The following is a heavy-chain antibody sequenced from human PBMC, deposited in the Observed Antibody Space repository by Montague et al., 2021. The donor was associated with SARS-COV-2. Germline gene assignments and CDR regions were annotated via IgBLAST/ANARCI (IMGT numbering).Heavy chain of an antibody. CDR2: IYYSGST. CDR3: ARFYRVLPAASFDY. CDR1: GGSISSSSYY. J-gene: IGHJ4*02. Sequence: SDTLSLTRTVSGGSISSSSYYWGWIRQPPGKGLEWIGSIYYSGSTYYNPSLKSRVTISVDTSKNQFSLKLSSVTAADTAVYYCARFYRVLPAASFDYWGQGTLVTVSS. D-gene: IGHD2-2*01. V-gene: IGHV4-39*01.